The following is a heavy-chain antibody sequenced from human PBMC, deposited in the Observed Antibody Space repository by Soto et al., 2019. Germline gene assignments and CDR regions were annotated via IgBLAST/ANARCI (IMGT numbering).Heavy chain of an antibody. CDR2: INPSGGST. CDR1: GYTFTSYY. Sequence: QVQLVQSGAEVKKPGASVKVSCKASGYTFTSYYMHWVRQAPGQGLEWMGIINPSGGSTNYAQKFQGRVAMNGDTSTSTVYMELSSLRSEDTAVYYCARASGGNYYDSSGIWGQGTTVTVSS. CDR3: ARASGGNYYDSSGI. J-gene: IGHJ6*02. D-gene: IGHD3-22*01. V-gene: IGHV1-46*01.